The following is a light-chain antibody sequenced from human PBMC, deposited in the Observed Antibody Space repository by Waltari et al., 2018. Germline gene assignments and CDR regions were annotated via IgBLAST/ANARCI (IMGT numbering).Light chain of an antibody. CDR1: QSGSSS. CDR3: QQRDNWPPRT. Sequence: RASQSGSSSLAWYQQKPGQAPRLLSYDASNRATGIPARFSGSGSGTDFTLTISSLEPEDFALYYCQQRDNWPPRTFGGGTKVEIK. V-gene: IGKV3-11*01. J-gene: IGKJ4*01. CDR2: DAS.